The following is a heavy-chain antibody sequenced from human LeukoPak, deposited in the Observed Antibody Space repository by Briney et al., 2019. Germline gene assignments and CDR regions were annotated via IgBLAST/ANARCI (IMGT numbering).Heavy chain of an antibody. Sequence: GRSLRLSCAASAFTFSSYGMHWVRQAPGKGLEWVAVISYDGSNKYYADSVTGRFTISRHNSKNTLYLQMNSLRAEDTAVYYCAKDCGSGSYYYYGMDVWGKGTTVTVSS. D-gene: IGHD3-10*01. CDR3: AKDCGSGSYYYYGMDV. CDR1: AFTFSSYG. J-gene: IGHJ6*04. V-gene: IGHV3-30*18. CDR2: ISYDGSNK.